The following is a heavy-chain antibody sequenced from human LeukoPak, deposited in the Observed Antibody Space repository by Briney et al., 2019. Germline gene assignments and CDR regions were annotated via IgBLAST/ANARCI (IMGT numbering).Heavy chain of an antibody. V-gene: IGHV3-74*01. CDR2: INTDGTNT. J-gene: IGHJ4*02. Sequence: PGGSLRLSCAASGFSFRSYWMHWVRQAPGKGLVWVSRINTDGTNTGYADSVKGRFTISRDNAKNSLYLQMNSLRAEDTAVYYCARISSSWYYFDYWGQGTLVTVSS. CDR3: ARISSSWYYFDY. D-gene: IGHD6-13*01. CDR1: GFSFRSYW.